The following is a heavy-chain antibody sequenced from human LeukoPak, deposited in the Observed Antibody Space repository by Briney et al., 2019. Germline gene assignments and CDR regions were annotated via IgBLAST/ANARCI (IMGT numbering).Heavy chain of an antibody. J-gene: IGHJ6*02. CDR2: IKYDGSEK. Sequence: GGSLRLSCVASGFKFDYYWMTWVRQAPGKGLEWVACIKYDGSEKYYVDSVKGRFTISRDDAKSSMHLQMNSLRVEDTAFYYCARGRSVDVWGQGTTVTVS. CDR3: ARGRSVDV. D-gene: IGHD2-15*01. CDR1: GFKFDYYW. V-gene: IGHV3-7*04.